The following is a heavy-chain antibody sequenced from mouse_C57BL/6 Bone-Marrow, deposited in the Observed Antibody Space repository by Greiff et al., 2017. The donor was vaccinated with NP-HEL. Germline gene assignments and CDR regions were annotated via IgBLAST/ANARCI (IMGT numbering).Heavy chain of an antibody. CDR2: IYPGDGDT. CDR3: ARKGTPNSTNFDY. J-gene: IGHJ2*01. D-gene: IGHD2-5*01. Sequence: QVQLQQSGPELVKPGASVKISCKASGYAFSSSWMNWVKQRPGKGLEWIGRIYPGDGDTNYNGKFKGKATLTADKSSSTAYMQLSSLTSEDSAVYFCARKGTPNSTNFDYWGQGTTLTVSS. V-gene: IGHV1-82*01. CDR1: GYAFSSSW.